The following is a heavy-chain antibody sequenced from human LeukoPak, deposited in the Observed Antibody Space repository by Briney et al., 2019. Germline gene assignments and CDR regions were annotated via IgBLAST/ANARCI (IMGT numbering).Heavy chain of an antibody. V-gene: IGHV3-33*01. Sequence: GRSLRLSCAASGFNFSSYGMHWVRQAPGKGLEWVTSIWYDGSNIHYADSVKGRVIISRDNSKSALYLQMNSLRAEDTAIYYCARDSLPMAVTGPFDHWGQGALVTVSS. D-gene: IGHD6-19*01. CDR2: IWYDGSNI. CDR1: GFNFSSYG. CDR3: ARDSLPMAVTGPFDH. J-gene: IGHJ4*02.